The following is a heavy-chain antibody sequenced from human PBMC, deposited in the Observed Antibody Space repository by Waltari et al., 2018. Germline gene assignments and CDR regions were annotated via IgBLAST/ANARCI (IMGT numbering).Heavy chain of an antibody. CDR1: GDFLSDDH. V-gene: IGHV4-59*08. J-gene: IGHJ4*02. CDR3: ARLPTKYFDSLGWGFFDQ. D-gene: IGHD3-22*01. CDR2: LRNTGGT. Sequence: HVQLQESGPGLVKPSETLSLTCTVSGDFLSDDHWTCLRQAPGKGLEWIAYLRNTGGTKCTPSLESRVTVSAVTSKKQFSLRLTSVTAADTAVYYCARLPTKYFDSLGWGFFDQWGQGILVTVSS.